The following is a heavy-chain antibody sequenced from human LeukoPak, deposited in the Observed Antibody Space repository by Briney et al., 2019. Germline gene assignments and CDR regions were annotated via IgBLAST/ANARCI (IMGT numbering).Heavy chain of an antibody. J-gene: IGHJ4*02. V-gene: IGHV4-59*08. Sequence: SETLSLTCTVPGGSISSYYWSWIRQPPGKGLEWIGYIYYSGSTNYNPSLKSRVTISVDTSKNQFSLKLSSVTAADTAVYYCARGVSYDILTGYYGGYYFDYWGQGTLVTVSS. CDR1: GGSISSYY. CDR3: ARGVSYDILTGYYGGYYFDY. CDR2: IYYSGST. D-gene: IGHD3-9*01.